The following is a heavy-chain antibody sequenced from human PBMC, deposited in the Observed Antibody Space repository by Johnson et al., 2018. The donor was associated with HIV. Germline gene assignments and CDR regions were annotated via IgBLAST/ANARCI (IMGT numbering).Heavy chain of an antibody. CDR1: GFTVSSNY. V-gene: IGHV3-66*03. Sequence: EQLVESGGGLIQPGGSLRLSCAASGFTVSSNYMSWVRQAPGKGLEWVSVIYSGGSTYYADSVKGRFTISRDNSKNTLYLQMNSLRAEDTAVYYCAREGGGYDGKGAFDIWGQGTMVTVSS. J-gene: IGHJ3*02. CDR2: IYSGGST. CDR3: AREGGGYDGKGAFDI. D-gene: IGHD5-12*01.